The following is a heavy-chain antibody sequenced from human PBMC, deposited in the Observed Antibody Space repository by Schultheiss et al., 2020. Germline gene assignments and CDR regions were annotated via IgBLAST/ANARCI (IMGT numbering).Heavy chain of an antibody. J-gene: IGHJ6*04. D-gene: IGHD2-2*01. CDR3: ARDPWDCSSISCYQKRGV. V-gene: IGHV3-23*01. Sequence: GGSLRLSCAASGFTFSSYAMSWVRQAPGKGLEWVSAISGSGGSTYYADSVKGRFTISRDNSKNTLYLQMNSLRAEDTAVYYCARDPWDCSSISCYQKRGVWGKGTTVTVSS. CDR2: ISGSGGST. CDR1: GFTFSSYA.